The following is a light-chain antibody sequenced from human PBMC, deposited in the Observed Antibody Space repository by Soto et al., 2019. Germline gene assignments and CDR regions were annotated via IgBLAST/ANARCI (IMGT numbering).Light chain of an antibody. V-gene: IGKV1-5*01. CDR2: DAS. CDR1: QSISSW. Sequence: DIQMTQSPSTLSTSVGDRVTITCRASQSISSWLAWYQQKPGKAPKFLIYDASSLESGVPSRFSGSGSGPEFTLTISSLHPDDFATYYCQQYNSYPWTFGQGTRVELK. J-gene: IGKJ1*01. CDR3: QQYNSYPWT.